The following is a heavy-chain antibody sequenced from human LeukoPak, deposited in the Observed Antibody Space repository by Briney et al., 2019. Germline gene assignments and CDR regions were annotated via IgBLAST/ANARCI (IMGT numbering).Heavy chain of an antibody. D-gene: IGHD6-19*01. J-gene: IGHJ5*02. Sequence: GGSLRLSCAASGFTFSSYGMHWVRQAPGKGLEWVAVIWYDGSNKYYADSVKGRFTISRDNSKNTLYLQMNSLRAEDTAVYYCARDRTAVAYNWFDPWGQGTLVTVSS. CDR1: GFTFSSYG. V-gene: IGHV3-33*01. CDR3: ARDRTAVAYNWFDP. CDR2: IWYDGSNK.